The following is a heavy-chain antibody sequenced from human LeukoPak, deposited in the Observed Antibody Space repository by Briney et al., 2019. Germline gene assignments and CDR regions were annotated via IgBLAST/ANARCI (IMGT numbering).Heavy chain of an antibody. J-gene: IGHJ4*02. CDR1: GYTFTDYY. D-gene: IGHD3-10*01. CDR2: INPNSGGT. V-gene: IGHV1-2*02. Sequence: AASVKVSCKASGYTFTDYYMHWVRPAPGQGLEWMGWINPNSGGTTSAQKFQGRVTMTRDTSINTAYMELTRLRSDDTAVYYCAKDYFGSGSYLDYWGQGTLVTVSS. CDR3: AKDYFGSGSYLDY.